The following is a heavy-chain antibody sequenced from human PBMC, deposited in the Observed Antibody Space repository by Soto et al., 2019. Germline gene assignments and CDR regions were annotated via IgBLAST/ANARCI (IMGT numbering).Heavy chain of an antibody. Sequence: QVQLVESGGGVVQPGRSLRLSCAASGFTFSSYGMHWVRQAPGKGLEWVAVIWYDGSNKYYADSVKGRFTISRDNSKNTLYLQMNSLRAEDTAVYYCARDTSGRGITIFGVVDYYYYYMDVWGKGTTVTVSS. CDR3: ARDTSGRGITIFGVVDYYYYYMDV. CDR1: GFTFSSYG. D-gene: IGHD3-3*01. CDR2: IWYDGSNK. J-gene: IGHJ6*03. V-gene: IGHV3-33*01.